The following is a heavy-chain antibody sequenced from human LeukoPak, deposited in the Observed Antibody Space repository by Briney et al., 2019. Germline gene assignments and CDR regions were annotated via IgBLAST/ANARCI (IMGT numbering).Heavy chain of an antibody. D-gene: IGHD6-13*01. Sequence: PGGSLRLSCAASGFTFSSYAMHWVRQAPGKGLEWVAVIPYDGSNKYYADSVKGRFTISRDNSKNTLYLQMNSLRAEDTAVYYCARDAGYSTSWYDFDNWGQGTLVTVSS. CDR3: ARDAGYSTSWYDFDN. J-gene: IGHJ4*02. CDR1: GFTFSSYA. CDR2: IPYDGSNK. V-gene: IGHV3-30-3*01.